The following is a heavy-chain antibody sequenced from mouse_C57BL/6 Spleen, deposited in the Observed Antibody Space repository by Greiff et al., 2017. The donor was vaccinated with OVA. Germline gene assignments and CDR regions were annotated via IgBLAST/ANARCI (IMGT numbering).Heavy chain of an antibody. V-gene: IGHV1-62-2*01. CDR1: GYTFTEYT. D-gene: IGHD1-1*01. Sequence: QVHVKQSGAELVKPGASVKLSCKASGYTFTEYTIHWVKQRSGQGLEWIGWFYPGSGSIKYNEKFKDKATLTADKSSSTVYMELSRLTSEDSAVYFCARHEADYYGSSYDYAMDYWGQGTSVTVSS. CDR3: ARHEADYYGSSYDYAMDY. CDR2: FYPGSGSI. J-gene: IGHJ4*01.